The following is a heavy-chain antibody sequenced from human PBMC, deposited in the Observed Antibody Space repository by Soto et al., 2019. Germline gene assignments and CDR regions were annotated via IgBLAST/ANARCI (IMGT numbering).Heavy chain of an antibody. J-gene: IGHJ4*02. D-gene: IGHD1-1*01. CDR1: GGSISSYY. CDR3: AKSGGNGDFDY. CDR2: IYYRGST. Sequence: PSETLSLTSTVSGGSISSYYWSWIRQPPGKGLEWIAYIYYRGSTNYNPSLKSRVTISVDTSKNQFSLELSSVTAADTAVYFCAKSGGNGDFDYWGQGTLVTV. V-gene: IGHV4-59*01.